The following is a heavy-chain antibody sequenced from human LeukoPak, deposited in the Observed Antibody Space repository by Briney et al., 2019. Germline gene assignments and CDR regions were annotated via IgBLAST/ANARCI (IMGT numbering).Heavy chain of an antibody. Sequence: SETLSLTCTVSGGSISSYYWSWIRQPPGKGLEWIGYIYYSGSTNYNPSLKSRVTIPVDTSKNQFSLKLSSVTAADTAVYYCARAYSSSWYPLYNWFDPWGQGTLVTVSS. D-gene: IGHD6-13*01. CDR1: GGSISSYY. CDR3: ARAYSSSWYPLYNWFDP. J-gene: IGHJ5*02. CDR2: IYYSGST. V-gene: IGHV4-59*01.